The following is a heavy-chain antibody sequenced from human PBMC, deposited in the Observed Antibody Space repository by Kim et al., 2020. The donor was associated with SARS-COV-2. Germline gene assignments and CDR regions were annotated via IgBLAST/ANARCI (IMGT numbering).Heavy chain of an antibody. Sequence: SETLSLTCTVSGGSISSYYWSWIRQPPGKGLEWIGYIYYSGSTNYNPSLKSRVTISVDTSKNQFSLKLSSVTAADTAVYYCARSRHYYDSSGALHYFDYWGQGTLVTVSS. V-gene: IGHV4-59*01. D-gene: IGHD3-22*01. CDR2: IYYSGST. CDR1: GGSISSYY. J-gene: IGHJ4*02. CDR3: ARSRHYYDSSGALHYFDY.